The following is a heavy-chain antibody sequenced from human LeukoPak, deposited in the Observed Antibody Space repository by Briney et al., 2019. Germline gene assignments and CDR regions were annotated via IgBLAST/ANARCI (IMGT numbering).Heavy chain of an antibody. Sequence: GGSLKLSCAASGFTFSSYSMNWVRQAPGKGLEWVSYISSSSSTIYYADSVKSRFTISRDNAKNSLYLQMNSLRAEDTAVYYCANSALVWFGELLSPLFDYWGQGTLVTVSS. V-gene: IGHV3-48*04. J-gene: IGHJ4*02. D-gene: IGHD3-10*01. CDR1: GFTFSSYS. CDR3: ANSALVWFGELLSPLFDY. CDR2: ISSSSSTI.